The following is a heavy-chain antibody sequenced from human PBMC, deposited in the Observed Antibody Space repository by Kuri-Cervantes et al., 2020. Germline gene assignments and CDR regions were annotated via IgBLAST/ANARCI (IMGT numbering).Heavy chain of an antibody. J-gene: IGHJ4*02. V-gene: IGHV1-3*01. Sequence: ASVKVSCKASGYTFTSYAMHWVRQAPGQRLEWMGWINAGNGNTKYSQKFQGRVTMTRDTSTSTVYMELSSLRSEDTAVYYCARGRQSRLRYFDWYRTYYFDYWGQGTLVTVSS. D-gene: IGHD3-9*01. CDR3: ARGRQSRLRYFDWYRTYYFDY. CDR1: GYTFTSYA. CDR2: INAGNGNT.